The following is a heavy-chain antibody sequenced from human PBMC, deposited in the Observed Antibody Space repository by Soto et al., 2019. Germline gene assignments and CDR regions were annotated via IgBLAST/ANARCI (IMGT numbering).Heavy chain of an antibody. CDR1: GGSISSYY. Sequence: QVQLQESGPGLVKPSETLSLTCTVSGGSISSYYWSWIRQPPGKGLEWIGYIYYSGSTNYNPSLKSLVTISVDTXKNXXXXKXXXXTAADTAVYYCARQGYCSGGSCPRGAFDIWGQGTMVTVSS. CDR3: ARQGYCSGGSCPRGAFDI. D-gene: IGHD2-15*01. V-gene: IGHV4-59*08. J-gene: IGHJ3*02. CDR2: IYYSGST.